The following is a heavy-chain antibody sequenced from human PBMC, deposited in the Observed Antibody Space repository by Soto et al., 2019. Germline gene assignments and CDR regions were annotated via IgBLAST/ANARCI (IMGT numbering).Heavy chain of an antibody. CDR3: TRKHPPTGMEV. Sequence: EVQLVESGGGLVQPGGSLRLSCAASGFTLSSYDIHWVRQATGEGLAWVSGIGSGGDTHYTDSVKGRFIISREDGKNSLYLQMNTLRVGDRAVYYCTRKHPPTGMEVWGQGATVTVSS. CDR1: GFTLSSYD. D-gene: IGHD2-8*02. CDR2: IGSGGDT. J-gene: IGHJ6*02. V-gene: IGHV3-13*01.